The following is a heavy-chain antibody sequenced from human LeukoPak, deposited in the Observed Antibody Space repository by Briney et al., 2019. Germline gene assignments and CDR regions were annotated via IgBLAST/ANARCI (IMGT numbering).Heavy chain of an antibody. CDR2: IYYSGST. CDR3: ARDRDIVVVPATIKVRDYGMDV. CDR1: GGSISSGGYY. J-gene: IGHJ6*02. D-gene: IGHD2-2*01. V-gene: IGHV4-31*03. Sequence: ASEPLSLTCTVSGGSISSGGYYWSWIRQHPGKGLEWIGYIYYSGSTYYNPSLKSRVTISVDTSKNQFSLKLSSVTAADTAVYYCARDRDIVVVPATIKVRDYGMDVWGQGTTVTVSS.